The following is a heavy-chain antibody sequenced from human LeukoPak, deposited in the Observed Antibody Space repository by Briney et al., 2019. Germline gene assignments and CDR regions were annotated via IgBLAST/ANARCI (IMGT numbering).Heavy chain of an antibody. V-gene: IGHV1-2*06. J-gene: IGHJ5*02. CDR3: ARDRVVVVPAVTKSGRFDP. CDR2: INPNSGGT. D-gene: IGHD2-2*01. Sequence: GASVKVSCKASGYTFTGYYMHWVRQAPGQGLEWMGRINPNSGGTTYAQKFQGRVTMTRDTSISTAYMELSRLRSDDTAVYYCARDRVVVVPAVTKSGRFDPWGQGTLVTVSS. CDR1: GYTFTGYY.